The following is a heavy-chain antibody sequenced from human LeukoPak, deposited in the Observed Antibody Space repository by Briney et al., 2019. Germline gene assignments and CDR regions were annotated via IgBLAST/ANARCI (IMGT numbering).Heavy chain of an antibody. V-gene: IGHV3-74*01. CDR3: ARDRGVGAITERFDY. J-gene: IGHJ4*02. CDR1: GFTFSNYW. CDR2: INSDGSST. D-gene: IGHD1-26*01. Sequence: QPGGSLRLSCAASGFTFSNYWMHWVRHAPGKGLVWVSRINSDGSSTSYADSVKGRFTISRDNAKNTLYLQMNSLRAEDTAVYYCARDRGVGAITERFDYWGQGTLVTVSS.